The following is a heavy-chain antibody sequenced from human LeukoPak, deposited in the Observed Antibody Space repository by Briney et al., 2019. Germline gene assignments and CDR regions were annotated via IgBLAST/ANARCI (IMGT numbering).Heavy chain of an antibody. V-gene: IGHV3-64*01. CDR3: ARGDGYNYFDY. D-gene: IGHD5-24*01. J-gene: IGHJ4*02. Sequence: GGSLRLSCAASGFTFSNYAIHWVRQAPGKGLEYVSAVSSNGGYTYYAKSVKGRFTISRDNSKNTLYLQMNSLRAEDTAVYFCARGDGYNYFDYWGQGTLVTVSS. CDR1: GFTFSNYA. CDR2: VSSNGGYT.